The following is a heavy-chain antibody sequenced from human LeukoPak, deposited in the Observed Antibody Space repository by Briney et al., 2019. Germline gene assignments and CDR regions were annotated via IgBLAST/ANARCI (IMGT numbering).Heavy chain of an antibody. J-gene: IGHJ5*02. V-gene: IGHV4-34*01. Sequence: PSETLSLTCAVYGGSFSGYYWSWIRQPPGKGLEWIGEINHSGRTNYNPSLKSRVTISVDTPKIQFSLKLSSVAAADTAVYYCARGGHCSGGSCYRGFDPWGQGTLVTVSS. CDR3: ARGGHCSGGSCYRGFDP. CDR2: INHSGRT. CDR1: GGSFSGYY. D-gene: IGHD2-15*01.